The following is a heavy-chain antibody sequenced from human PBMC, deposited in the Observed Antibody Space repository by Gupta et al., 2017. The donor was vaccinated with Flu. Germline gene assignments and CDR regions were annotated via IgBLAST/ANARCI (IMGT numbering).Heavy chain of an antibody. CDR3: AAWFGYYGMDV. CDR2: IYTSGST. J-gene: IGHJ6*02. CDR1: GGAISSGSYY. Sequence: VQLQESGPGLVKPSQTLSLTCTVSGGAISSGSYYWSWIRQPAGKGLEWIGRIYTSGSTNYNPSLKSRVTRSGDTSKNQFSLKLSAVTAADTAVYYCAAWFGYYGMDVWGQGTTVTVSS. D-gene: IGHD3-10*01. V-gene: IGHV4-61*02.